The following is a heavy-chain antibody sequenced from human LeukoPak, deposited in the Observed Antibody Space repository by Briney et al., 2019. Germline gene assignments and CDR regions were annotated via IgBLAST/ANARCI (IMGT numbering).Heavy chain of an antibody. D-gene: IGHD3-22*01. J-gene: IGHJ5*02. CDR3: ARDPLVGQDDSSGYSDNWFDP. CDR2: ISAYNGNT. V-gene: IGHV1-18*01. Sequence: ASVKVSCKASGYTFTSYGISWVRQAPGQGLEWMGWISAYNGNTNYAQKLQGRVTMTTDTSTSTAYMELSSLRSEDTAVYYCARDPLVGQDDSSGYSDNWFDPWGQGTLVTVSS. CDR1: GYTFTSYG.